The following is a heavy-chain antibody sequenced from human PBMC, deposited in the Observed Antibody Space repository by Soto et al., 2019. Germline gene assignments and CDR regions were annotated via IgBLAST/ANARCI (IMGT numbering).Heavy chain of an antibody. V-gene: IGHV3-48*01. D-gene: IGHD2-2*01. CDR1: GFTFSSYS. CDR3: ARDQGCSSTSCYAGDWDVYYMDV. Sequence: GGSLRLSCAASGFTFSSYSMNWVRQAPGKGLEWVSYISSSSSTIYYADSVKGRFTISRDNAKNSLYLQMNSLGAEDTAVYYCARDQGCSSTSCYAGDWDVYYMDVWGKGTTVTVSS. CDR2: ISSSSSTI. J-gene: IGHJ6*03.